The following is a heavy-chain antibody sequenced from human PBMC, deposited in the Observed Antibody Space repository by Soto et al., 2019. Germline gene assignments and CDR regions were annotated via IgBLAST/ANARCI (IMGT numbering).Heavy chain of an antibody. V-gene: IGHV4-31*03. CDR3: ARLRIATNNYKWFDP. Sequence: SETLSLTCSVSGAALNSGNYYWSRIRQVPGKGLEWIGHIYVTGAVDYNPSLRDRITISQDTSERQFSLNLRLVTAADTAVYYCARLRIATNNYKWFDPWGQGTLVTVSS. CDR2: IYVTGAV. D-gene: IGHD2-21*01. CDR1: GAALNSGNYY. J-gene: IGHJ5*02.